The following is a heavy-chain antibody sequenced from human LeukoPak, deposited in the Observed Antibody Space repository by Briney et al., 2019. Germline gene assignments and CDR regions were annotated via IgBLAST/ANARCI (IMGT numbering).Heavy chain of an antibody. D-gene: IGHD3-22*01. CDR1: GGSISSGSYY. CDR3: AGDSSGYQAYFDY. J-gene: IGHJ4*02. Sequence: PPQTLSLTCTVSGGSISSGSYYWSWIRQPAGKGLEWIGRIYTSGSTNYNPSLKSRVTISVDTSKNQFSLKLSSVTAADTAVYYCAGDSSGYQAYFDYWGQGTLVIVSS. CDR2: IYTSGST. V-gene: IGHV4-61*02.